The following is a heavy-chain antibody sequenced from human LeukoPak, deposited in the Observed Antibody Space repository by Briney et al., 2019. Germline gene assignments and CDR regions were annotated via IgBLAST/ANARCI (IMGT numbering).Heavy chain of an antibody. D-gene: IGHD5-18*01. CDR1: GGSISSGDYY. CDR2: IYYSGST. V-gene: IGHV4-30-4*01. CDR3: ARGGGYSYGTLDY. J-gene: IGHJ4*02. Sequence: PSETLSLTCTVSGGSISSGDYYWSWIRQPPGKGLEWIGYIYYSGSTYYNPSLKSRVTISVDTSKNQFSLKPSSVTAADTAVYYCARGGGYSYGTLDYWGQGTLVTVSS.